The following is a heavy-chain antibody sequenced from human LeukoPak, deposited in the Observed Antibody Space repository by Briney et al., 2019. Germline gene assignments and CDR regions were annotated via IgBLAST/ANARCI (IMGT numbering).Heavy chain of an antibody. CDR3: AKGGARITMIVVAMSAFDI. D-gene: IGHD3-22*01. V-gene: IGHV3-48*01. Sequence: TGGSLRLSCAASGFTFSSYSMNWVRQAPGKGLEWVSYISSSSSTIYYADSVKGRFTISRDNSKNTLYLQMNSLRAEDTAVYYCAKGGARITMIVVAMSAFDIWGQGTMVTVSS. J-gene: IGHJ3*02. CDR2: ISSSSSTI. CDR1: GFTFSSYS.